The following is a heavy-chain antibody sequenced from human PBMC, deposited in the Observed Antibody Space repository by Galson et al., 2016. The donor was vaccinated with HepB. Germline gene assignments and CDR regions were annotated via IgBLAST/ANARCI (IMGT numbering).Heavy chain of an antibody. Sequence: ETLSLTCNVSGGSIRGSPYYWGWIRQTPGKGLEWLGSIYHTGNTYYNPSLKTRVTIFVDTSKNQFSLRLTSVTAADTAVYYCARNYSSPWSRHLDSWGQGILVTVSS. CDR1: GGSIRGSPYY. CDR3: ARNYSSPWSRHLDS. J-gene: IGHJ4*02. CDR2: IYHTGNT. D-gene: IGHD6-13*01. V-gene: IGHV4-39*01.